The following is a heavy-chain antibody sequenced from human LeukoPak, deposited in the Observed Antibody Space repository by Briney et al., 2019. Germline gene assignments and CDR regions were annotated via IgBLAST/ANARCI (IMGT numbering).Heavy chain of an antibody. V-gene: IGHV3-53*01. Sequence: HPGGSLRLSCAASGFTVSSNYMSWVRQAPGKGLEWVSVIYSGGSTYYADSVKGRFTISRDNSKNTLYLQMNSLRAEDTAVYYCARDKAVRGREPAFDIWGQGTMVTVSS. CDR3: ARDKAVRGREPAFDI. CDR2: IYSGGST. CDR1: GFTVSSNY. J-gene: IGHJ3*02. D-gene: IGHD3-10*01.